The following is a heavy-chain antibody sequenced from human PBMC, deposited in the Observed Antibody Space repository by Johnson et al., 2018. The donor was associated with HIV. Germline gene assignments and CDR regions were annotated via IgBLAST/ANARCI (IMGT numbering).Heavy chain of an antibody. D-gene: IGHD6-6*01. Sequence: QMQLVESGGGLVQPGGSLRLSCAASGFTVSSNYMSWVRQSPGKGLEWVAVISYAGSNKYYAYSVKGRFTISRDNSKNTLYLQMNSLRAEDTAVYYCANGPIKYSRSSRGGAFEIWGQGTTVIVSS. CDR2: ISYAGSNK. V-gene: IGHV3-30-3*01. J-gene: IGHJ3*02. CDR1: GFTVSSNY. CDR3: ANGPIKYSRSSRGGAFEI.